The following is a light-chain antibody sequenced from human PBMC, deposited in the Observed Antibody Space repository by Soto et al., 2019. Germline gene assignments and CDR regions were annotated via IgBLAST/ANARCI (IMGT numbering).Light chain of an antibody. Sequence: EIVLTQSPATLSLSPGERATLSCRASQSVSSYLAWYQQKPGQAPRLLIYDASNRATGIPARFSGSGSGTDFTLTISSLEPEDFEVSYSQHRSNWPPSLTFGGGTKVEIK. J-gene: IGKJ4*02. CDR2: DAS. V-gene: IGKV3-11*01. CDR1: QSVSSY. CDR3: QHRSNWPPSLT.